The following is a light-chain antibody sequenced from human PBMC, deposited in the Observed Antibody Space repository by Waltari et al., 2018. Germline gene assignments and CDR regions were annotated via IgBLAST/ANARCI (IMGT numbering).Light chain of an antibody. J-gene: IGLJ1*01. V-gene: IGLV2-14*02. CDR3: SSYAGRSYV. Sequence: QSALTQPASVSGSPGQSITTSCTGTSSDVGSYNSVSWSQQHPGKGPKPILYEVEKRTSGVSNRVSGSKSGNTASLTISGLQTEDEADYYCSSYAGRSYVFGTGTKVAVL. CDR2: EVE. CDR1: SSDVGSYNS.